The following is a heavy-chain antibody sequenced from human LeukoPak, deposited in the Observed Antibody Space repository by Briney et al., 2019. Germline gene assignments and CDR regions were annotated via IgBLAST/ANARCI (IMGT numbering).Heavy chain of an antibody. CDR1: GDSVSSNSAA. CDR3: AREGGDAFDI. CDR2: TYYRSKWYN. J-gene: IGHJ3*02. Sequence: SQTLSLTCAISGDSVSSNSAAWNWTRQSPSRGLEWLGRTYYRSKWYNDYAVSMKSRITINPDTSKNQLSLQLNSVTPEDTAVYYCAREGGDAFDIWGQGTMVTVSS. V-gene: IGHV6-1*01.